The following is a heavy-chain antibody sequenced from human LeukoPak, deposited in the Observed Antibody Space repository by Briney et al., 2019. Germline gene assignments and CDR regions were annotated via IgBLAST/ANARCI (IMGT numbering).Heavy chain of an antibody. J-gene: IGHJ4*02. V-gene: IGHV6-1*01. CDR2: TVDKSTSHT. D-gene: IGHD2-8*01. CDR3: ARDSLAMYDTIDF. CDR1: GDTVSTYSAD. Sequence: QTLSLTCAISGDTVSTYSADWKWIRQSPSRGLEWLGRTVDKSTSHTDYAVSMKSRITTNTNTSKNQFCLQSNSVTPEDTAMYYCARDSLAMYDTIDFWGQGTLVTVSS.